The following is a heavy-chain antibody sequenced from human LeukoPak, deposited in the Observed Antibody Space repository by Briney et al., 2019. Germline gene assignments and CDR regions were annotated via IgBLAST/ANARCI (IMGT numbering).Heavy chain of an antibody. J-gene: IGHJ4*02. V-gene: IGHV1-46*01. CDR1: GYTFTSYY. D-gene: IGHD2-15*01. CDR2: INPSGGST. CDR3: ARGGSWYCSGGSCYLFDY. Sequence: ASVKVSCKASGYTFTSYYMHWVRQAPGQGLEWMGIINPSGGSTSYAQKFQGRVTMTRDTSTSTAYMELSSLRSEDTAVYYCARGGSWYCSGGSCYLFDYWGQGTLVTVSS.